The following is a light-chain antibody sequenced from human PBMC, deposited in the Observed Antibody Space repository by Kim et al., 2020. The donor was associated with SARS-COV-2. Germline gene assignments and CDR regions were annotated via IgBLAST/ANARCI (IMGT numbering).Light chain of an antibody. CDR1: NIGSKS. CDR3: QVWDSSSDHPRV. J-gene: IGLJ2*01. Sequence: ELTQPPSVSVAPGKTARITCGGNNIGSKSVHWYQQKPGQAPVLVIYYDSDRPSGIPERFSGSNSGNTATLTISRVEAGDEADYYCQVWDSSSDHPRVFGGGTQLTVL. V-gene: IGLV3-21*04. CDR2: YDS.